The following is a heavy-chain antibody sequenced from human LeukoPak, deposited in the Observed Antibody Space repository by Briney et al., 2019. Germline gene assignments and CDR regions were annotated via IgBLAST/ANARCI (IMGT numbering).Heavy chain of an antibody. Sequence: SETLSLTCTVSGGSISSYYWSWIRQPPGKGLEWIGYIYNSGSTNYNPSLKSRVTISVDTSKNQFSLRLSSVTAADTAVYYCARGDNTYLFDYWGQGTLVTVSS. D-gene: IGHD3-16*01. J-gene: IGHJ4*02. CDR1: GGSISSYY. V-gene: IGHV4-59*01. CDR3: ARGDNTYLFDY. CDR2: IYNSGST.